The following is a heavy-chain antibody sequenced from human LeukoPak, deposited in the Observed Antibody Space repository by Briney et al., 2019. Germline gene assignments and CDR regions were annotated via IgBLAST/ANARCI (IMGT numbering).Heavy chain of an antibody. CDR1: GGSISSSSYY. V-gene: IGHV4-39*07. CDR3: ARAGVVVAANPFDP. CDR2: IYYSGST. D-gene: IGHD2-15*01. Sequence: SSETLSLTCTVSGGSISSSSYYWGWIRQPPGKGLEWIGSIYYSGSTYYNPSLKSRVTISVDTSKNQFSLKLSSVTAADTAVYYCARAGVVVAANPFDPWGQGTLVTVSS. J-gene: IGHJ5*02.